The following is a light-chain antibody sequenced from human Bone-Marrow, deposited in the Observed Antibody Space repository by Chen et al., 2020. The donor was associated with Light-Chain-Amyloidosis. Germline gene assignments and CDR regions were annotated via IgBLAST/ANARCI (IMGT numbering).Light chain of an antibody. CDR1: NIGSTS. V-gene: IGLV3-21*02. J-gene: IGLJ3*02. CDR2: DDS. Sequence: SYVLTQPSSVSVAPGQTATIACGGNNIGSTSVHWYQQTPGQAPLLVVYDDSDRPSGIPERVSGSSCGNTATLTIGGVEGGDEADYYCQVWDRSSDRPGFGGGTKLTVL. CDR3: QVWDRSSDRPG.